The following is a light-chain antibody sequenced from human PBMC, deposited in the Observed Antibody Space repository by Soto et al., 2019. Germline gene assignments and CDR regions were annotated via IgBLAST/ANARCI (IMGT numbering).Light chain of an antibody. Sequence: QSVLTQPRSVSGSPGQSVTISCTGVSSDVDSYNRASWYHHPPGTAPKLMIYEVSNQSSGVPDRFSGSKSGNTASLTISGLQAEDEADYYCCSYAGSHTWVFGTGTKLTVL. CDR1: SSDVDSYNR. CDR3: CSYAGSHTWV. J-gene: IGLJ1*01. CDR2: EVS. V-gene: IGLV2-18*02.